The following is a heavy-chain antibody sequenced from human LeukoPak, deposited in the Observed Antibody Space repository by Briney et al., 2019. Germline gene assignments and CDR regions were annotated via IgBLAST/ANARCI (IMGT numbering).Heavy chain of an antibody. D-gene: IGHD1-26*01. CDR1: GGSFSGYY. CDR3: ARGGGSYYVDY. Sequence: SETPSLTCAVYGGSFSGYYWTWIPQPPGKGLEWIGEINHSGSTNYNPSLKSRVTISVDTSKNQLSLKLNSVTAADTAVYYCARGGGSYYVDYWGQGTLVTVSS. J-gene: IGHJ4*02. V-gene: IGHV4-34*01. CDR2: INHSGST.